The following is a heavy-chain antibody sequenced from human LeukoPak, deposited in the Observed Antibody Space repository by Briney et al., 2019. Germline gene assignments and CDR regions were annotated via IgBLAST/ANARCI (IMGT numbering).Heavy chain of an antibody. CDR2: INHSGST. CDR3: ASMVRRIVGARNWFDP. CDR1: GGSFSGYY. J-gene: IGHJ5*02. D-gene: IGHD1-26*01. V-gene: IGHV4-34*01. Sequence: TSETLSLTCAVYGGSFSGYYWSWIRQPPGKGLEWIGEINHSGSTNYNPSLKSRVTISVDTSKNQFSLKLSSVTAADTAVYYCASMVRRIVGARNWFDPWGQGTLVTVSS.